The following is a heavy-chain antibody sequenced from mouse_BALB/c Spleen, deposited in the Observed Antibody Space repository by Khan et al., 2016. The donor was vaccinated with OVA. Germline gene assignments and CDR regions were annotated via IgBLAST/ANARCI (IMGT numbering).Heavy chain of an antibody. Sequence: EVQLQESGPGLVKPSQSLSLTCTVTGYSITSDYAWYWIRQFPENKLEWMGYISYSGNTKYNPSLKSRISITRDTSKNQFFLQLNFVTIEDTATYYCARIQGGDFDYWGQGTTLTVSS. D-gene: IGHD3-2*02. V-gene: IGHV3-2*02. J-gene: IGHJ2*01. CDR3: ARIQGGDFDY. CDR1: GYSITSDYA. CDR2: ISYSGNT.